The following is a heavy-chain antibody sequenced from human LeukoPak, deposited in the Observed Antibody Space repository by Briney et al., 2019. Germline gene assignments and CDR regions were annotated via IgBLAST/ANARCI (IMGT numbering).Heavy chain of an antibody. CDR3: ARVNDDSSGYNWFDP. D-gene: IGHD3-22*01. J-gene: IGHJ5*02. V-gene: IGHV1-18*04. Sequence: APVKVSCKASKYTFTGYYMHWVRQAPGQGLEWMGWISAYNGNTNYAQKLQGRVTMTTDTSTSTAYMELRSLRSDDTAVYYCARVNDDSSGYNWFDPWGQGTLVTVSS. CDR2: ISAYNGNT. CDR1: KYTFTGYY.